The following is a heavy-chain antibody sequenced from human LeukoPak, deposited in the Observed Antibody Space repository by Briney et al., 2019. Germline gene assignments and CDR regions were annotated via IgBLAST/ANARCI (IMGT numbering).Heavy chain of an antibody. D-gene: IGHD3-10*01. CDR2: IYSGGST. CDR3: ASRSMVRGVYY. Sequence: PGGSLRLSCAASGFTVSSNYMSWVRQAPGKGLEWVSVIYSGGSTYYADSVKGRFTISRDNAKNSLYLQMNSLRAEDTAVYYCASRSMVRGVYYWGQGTLVAVSS. V-gene: IGHV3-66*01. CDR1: GFTVSSNY. J-gene: IGHJ4*02.